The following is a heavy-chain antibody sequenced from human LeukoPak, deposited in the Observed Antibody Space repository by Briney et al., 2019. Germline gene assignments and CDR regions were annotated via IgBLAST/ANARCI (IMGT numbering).Heavy chain of an antibody. CDR3: ARDSPYSGSYYFDY. Sequence: SQTLSLTCTVSGGSISSGDYYWSWIRQPPGKGLVWIGYIYYSGTTYYNPSLKSRLTISVDTSKNQFSLKLSSVTAADTAVYYCARDSPYSGSYYFDYWGQGTLVTVSS. V-gene: IGHV4-30-4*08. J-gene: IGHJ4*02. D-gene: IGHD1-26*01. CDR2: IYYSGTT. CDR1: GGSISSGDYY.